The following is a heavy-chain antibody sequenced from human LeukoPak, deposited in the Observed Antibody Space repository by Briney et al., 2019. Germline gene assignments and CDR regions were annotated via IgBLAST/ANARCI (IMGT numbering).Heavy chain of an antibody. CDR3: ARGHRYNWNPNYHYMDV. CDR2: IIPTFGPG. Sequence: GASVKVSCKASGYTFTGYYMHWVRQAPGQGLEWMGEIIPTFGPGNYAQKFQGRVTITADESTNAVYMDLSSLKFEDTAVYYCARGHRYNWNPNYHYMDVWGNGTAVSVSS. J-gene: IGHJ6*03. V-gene: IGHV1-69*13. CDR1: GYTFTGYY. D-gene: IGHD1-20*01.